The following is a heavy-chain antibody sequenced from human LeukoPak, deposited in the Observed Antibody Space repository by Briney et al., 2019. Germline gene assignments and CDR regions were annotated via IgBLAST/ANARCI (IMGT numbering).Heavy chain of an antibody. CDR1: GGSFSGYY. J-gene: IGHJ4*02. CDR3: ARGATCSGGSCYQDY. Sequence: PSETLSLTCAVYGGSFSGYYWSWIRQLPGKGLEWIGEINHSGSTNYNPSLKSRVTISVDTSKNQFSLKLSSVTAADTAVYYCARGATCSGGSCYQDYWGQGTLVTVSS. V-gene: IGHV4-34*01. D-gene: IGHD2-15*01. CDR2: INHSGST.